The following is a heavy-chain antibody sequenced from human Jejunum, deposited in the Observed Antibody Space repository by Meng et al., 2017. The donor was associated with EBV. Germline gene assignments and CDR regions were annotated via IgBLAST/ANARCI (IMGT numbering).Heavy chain of an antibody. CDR2: INHGGGA. CDR3: ARLGGYASGTYYPIDP. D-gene: IGHD3-10*01. J-gene: IGHJ5*02. V-gene: IGHV4-34*01. CDR1: GVSFSDYY. Sequence: QVELHQWGAGLLKPSETLSLTGRVYGVSFSDYYWSWIRQPPGKGLEWIGEINHGGGAIYNPSLKSRVTISVDTSKNQFSLKLSSVTAADTAVYYCARLGGYASGTYYPIDPWGQGTLVTVSS.